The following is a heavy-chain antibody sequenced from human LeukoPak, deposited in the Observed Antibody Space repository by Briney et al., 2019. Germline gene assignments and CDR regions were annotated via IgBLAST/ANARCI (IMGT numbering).Heavy chain of an antibody. Sequence: PGGSLRLSCAASGFTFSSFGMSWVRQAPGKGLEWVAVISYDGSNKHYADSVKGRFTISRDNSRNTLYLQMNSLRTEDTAVYFCARDHLSYGDYYFEYWGQGTLVTVPS. V-gene: IGHV3-30*03. D-gene: IGHD4-17*01. J-gene: IGHJ4*02. CDR1: GFTFSSFG. CDR2: ISYDGSNK. CDR3: ARDHLSYGDYYFEY.